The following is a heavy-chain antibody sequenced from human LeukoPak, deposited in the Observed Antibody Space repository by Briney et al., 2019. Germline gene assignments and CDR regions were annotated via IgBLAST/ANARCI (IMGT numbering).Heavy chain of an antibody. Sequence: QAGGSLRLSCAASGFTFSSYWMHGVRQAPGKGLVWVSRINSDGSSTSYADSVKGRFTISRDNAKNTLYLQMNSLRAEDTAVYYCARAPRDVWGSYRSSDFDYWGQGTLVTVSS. J-gene: IGHJ4*02. D-gene: IGHD3-16*02. CDR2: INSDGSST. CDR1: GFTFSSYW. CDR3: ARAPRDVWGSYRSSDFDY. V-gene: IGHV3-74*01.